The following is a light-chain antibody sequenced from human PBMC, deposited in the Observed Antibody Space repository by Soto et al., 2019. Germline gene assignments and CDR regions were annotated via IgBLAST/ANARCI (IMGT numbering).Light chain of an antibody. V-gene: IGLV1-40*01. CDR3: QSYDSSLSGSGV. J-gene: IGLJ1*01. CDR2: GNS. CDR1: SSNIGAGYD. Sequence: QSVLTQPPSVSGAPGQRDTISCTGSSSNIGAGYDVHWYQQLPGTAPKLLIYGNSNRPSGVPDRFSGSKSGTSASLAITGLQAEDEADYYCQSYDSSLSGSGVFGTGTKLTVL.